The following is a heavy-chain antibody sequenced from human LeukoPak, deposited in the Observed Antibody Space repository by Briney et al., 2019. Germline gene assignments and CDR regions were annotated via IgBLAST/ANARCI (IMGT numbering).Heavy chain of an antibody. V-gene: IGHV1-18*01. CDR1: GYSFPNHG. CDR3: ARDQQQGDHYSFYYMDF. Sequence: ASVKVSCKGSGYSFPNHGITWVRQAPGQGLEWVGWISPHKGNTNYQQRLQGRLIMTTDASTSTAYMELRDLRSDDTAIYYCARDQQQGDHYSFYYMDFWGEGTTVIVSS. D-gene: IGHD1/OR15-1a*01. J-gene: IGHJ6*03. CDR2: ISPHKGNT.